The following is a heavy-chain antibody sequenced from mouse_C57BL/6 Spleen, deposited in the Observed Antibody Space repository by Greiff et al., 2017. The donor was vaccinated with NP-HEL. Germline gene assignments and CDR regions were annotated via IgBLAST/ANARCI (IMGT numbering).Heavy chain of an antibody. V-gene: IGHV1-69*01. D-gene: IGHD2-4*01. Sequence: QVQLQQPGAELVMPGASVKLSCKASGYTFTSYWMHWVKQRPGQGLEWIAEIDPSDSYTNYNQKFKGKSTLTVDKSSSTAYMQLSSLTSEDSAVYYCARYDYYFDYWGQGTTLTVSS. CDR2: IDPSDSYT. CDR1: GYTFTSYW. J-gene: IGHJ2*01. CDR3: ARYDYYFDY.